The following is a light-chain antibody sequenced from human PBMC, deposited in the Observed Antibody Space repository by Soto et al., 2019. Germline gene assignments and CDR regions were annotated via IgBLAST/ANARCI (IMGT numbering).Light chain of an antibody. CDR3: QQLNGYQLA. J-gene: IGKJ4*01. CDR1: QAMSTY. CDR2: SAS. Sequence: DIQLTQSPSFLSAFVGDTVTITCRASQAMSTYLAWYQQKPGKVPKLLIRSASTLQSGVPPWFSGGGSGTEFTLTISTLQPDDSGIYYCQQLNGYQLAFGGGTNVEIK. V-gene: IGKV1-9*01.